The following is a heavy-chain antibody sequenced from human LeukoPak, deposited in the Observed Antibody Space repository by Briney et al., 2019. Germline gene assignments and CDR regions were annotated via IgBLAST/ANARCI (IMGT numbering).Heavy chain of an antibody. J-gene: IGHJ4*02. CDR2: ISYSGST. CDR3: ARLGGVYGGYYFDY. V-gene: IGHV4-39*01. Sequence: GSISYSGSTYYNLSLKSRVTISVDTSKNQFSLKLNSLTAADTAVYFCARLGGVYGGYYFDYWGQGTLVTVSS. D-gene: IGHD2-8*02.